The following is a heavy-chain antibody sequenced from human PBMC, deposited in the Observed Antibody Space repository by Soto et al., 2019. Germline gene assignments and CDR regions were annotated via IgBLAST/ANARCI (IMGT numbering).Heavy chain of an antibody. CDR1: GYTFTSYD. Sequence: QVQLVQSGAEVKKPGASVKVSCKASGYTFTSYDINWVRQATGQGLEWMGWMNPNSGNTGYAQKFQGRVTMTRNTPASTAYMELSSLRSEDPAVYYCARPALGPGRGRDAFDICGQETMVTVSS. D-gene: IGHD3-10*01. J-gene: IGHJ3*02. V-gene: IGHV1-8*01. CDR3: ARPALGPGRGRDAFDI. CDR2: MNPNSGNT.